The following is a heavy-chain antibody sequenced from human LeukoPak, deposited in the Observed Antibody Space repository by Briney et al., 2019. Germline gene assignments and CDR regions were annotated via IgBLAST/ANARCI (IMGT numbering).Heavy chain of an antibody. V-gene: IGHV4-31*03. CDR1: GGSISSGGYY. D-gene: IGHD2-2*01. CDR3: AKGVVPAAPSYYYYMDV. CDR2: IYYSGST. Sequence: SETLSLTCTVSGGSISSGGYYWSWIRQHPGKGLEWIGYIYYSGSTYYNPSLKSRVTISVDTSKNQFSLKLSSVTAADTAVYYCAKGVVPAAPSYYYYMDVWDKGTTVTVSS. J-gene: IGHJ6*03.